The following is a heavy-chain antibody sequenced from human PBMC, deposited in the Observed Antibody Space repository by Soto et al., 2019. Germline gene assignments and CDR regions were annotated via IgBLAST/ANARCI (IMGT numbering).Heavy chain of an antibody. J-gene: IGHJ5*02. CDR2: IIPIFGTA. Sequence: GASVKVSCKASGGTFSSYAISWVRQAPGQGLEWMGGIIPIFGTANYAQKFQGRVTITADKSTSTAYMELSSLRSEDTAVYYCARARLAAYRLVGSAGIFDPWGEGTLVTVSS. CDR3: ARARLAAYRLVGSAGIFDP. V-gene: IGHV1-69*06. CDR1: GGTFSSYA. D-gene: IGHD6-13*01.